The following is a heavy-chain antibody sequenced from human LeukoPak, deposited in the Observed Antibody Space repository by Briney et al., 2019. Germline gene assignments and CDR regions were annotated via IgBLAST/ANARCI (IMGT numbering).Heavy chain of an antibody. V-gene: IGHV3-48*03. CDR2: ISSSGSTI. CDR3: ARDWNCSGGSCYSGLHYYYYYYMDV. CDR1: GFTFSSYE. D-gene: IGHD2-15*01. Sequence: PGGSLRLSCAASGFTFSSYEMNWVRQAPGKGLEWVSYISSSGSTIYYADSVKGRFTISRDNAKNSLYLQMNSLRSDDTAVYYCARDWNCSGGSCYSGLHYYYYYYMDVWGKGTTVTVSS. J-gene: IGHJ6*03.